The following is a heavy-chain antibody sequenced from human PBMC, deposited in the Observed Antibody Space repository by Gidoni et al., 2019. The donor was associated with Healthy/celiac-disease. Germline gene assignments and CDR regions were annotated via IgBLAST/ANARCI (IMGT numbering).Heavy chain of an antibody. V-gene: IGHV3-23*01. CDR1: GLTFRSYA. J-gene: IGHJ5*02. CDR3: AKTVVVVVAATPLGWFDP. Sequence: EVQLLESGGGLVQPGGSLRLSCAASGLTFRSYAMSWVRQAPGKGLGGVSAMIGSVGGTYYADSVKGRFTISRDNSKNTLYLQMNSLRAEDTAVYYCAKTVVVVVAATPLGWFDPLGPGNPGHRLL. D-gene: IGHD2-15*01. CDR2: MIGSVGGT.